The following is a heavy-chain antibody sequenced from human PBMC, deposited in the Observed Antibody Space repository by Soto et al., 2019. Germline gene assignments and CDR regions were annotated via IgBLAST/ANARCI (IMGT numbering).Heavy chain of an antibody. D-gene: IGHD3-16*01. Sequence: QVQLQESGPGLVKPSETLSLSCSVSGGSISGHYWSWVRQTPGKGLAWIGYMYYSGSTNYNPSLKSRFPISVDTSKTHFSLRLTSVTAADTAVYYCARGPYYDLIWNYYYMDVWGKGTTVTVSS. CDR2: MYYSGST. CDR1: GGSISGHY. CDR3: ARGPYYDLIWNYYYMDV. V-gene: IGHV4-59*08. J-gene: IGHJ6*03.